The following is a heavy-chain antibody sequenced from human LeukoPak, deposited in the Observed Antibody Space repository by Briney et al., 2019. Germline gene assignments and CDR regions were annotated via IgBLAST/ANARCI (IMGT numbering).Heavy chain of an antibody. Sequence: SGPTLVKPTQTLTLTCSFSGFSFTAGGVGVAWVRQPPGKALEFLGIIYWDEEERYSPSLDNRLTITKDTSKNQVVLTMPNMDPEDTATYFCAHRPGYCSVASCYSPSGFDFWGQGTLVTVSS. CDR3: AHRPGYCSVASCYSPSGFDF. V-gene: IGHV2-5*02. J-gene: IGHJ4*02. CDR1: GFSFTAGGVG. D-gene: IGHD2-8*02. CDR2: IYWDEEE.